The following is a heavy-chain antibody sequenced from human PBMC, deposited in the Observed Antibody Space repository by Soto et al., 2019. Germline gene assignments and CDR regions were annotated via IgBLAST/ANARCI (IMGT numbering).Heavy chain of an antibody. V-gene: IGHV3-53*01. CDR3: ARDPPGIAASGSYN. Sequence: DVQLEESGGGLIQPGGPLRLSCAVSGFTVSNNYMTWVRQAPGKGLEWVSLIYSSGGTKYADSVRGRFTISRDNSKNTLYLQMNSLKVEDTAVYYCARDPPGIAASGSYNWGQGTLVTVSS. CDR1: GFTVSNNY. J-gene: IGHJ4*02. D-gene: IGHD6-13*01. CDR2: IYSSGGT.